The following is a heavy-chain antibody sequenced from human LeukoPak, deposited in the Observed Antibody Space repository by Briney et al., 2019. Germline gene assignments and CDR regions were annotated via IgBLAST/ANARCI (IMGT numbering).Heavy chain of an antibody. Sequence: SGTLSLTCIVSGGSIRSSSWWSWVRQPPGKGLEWIGEMYHSGSTNYNPSLKSRVTISVDKSNNQFSLKLSSVTAADTAVYYCVTRGTASRLLDSWGQGTLVTVSS. V-gene: IGHV4-4*02. J-gene: IGHJ4*02. CDR2: MYHSGST. D-gene: IGHD1/OR15-1a*01. CDR1: GGSIRSSSW. CDR3: VTRGTASRLLDS.